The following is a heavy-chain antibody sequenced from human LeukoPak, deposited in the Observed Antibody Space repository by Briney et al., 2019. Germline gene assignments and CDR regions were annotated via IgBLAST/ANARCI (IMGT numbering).Heavy chain of an antibody. CDR3: ARIANVDMAMVNFDY. V-gene: IGHV4-39*01. D-gene: IGHD5-18*01. CDR2: IYYSGST. CDR1: GGSIXSXXXY. Sequence: SETLSLTCTVSGGSIXSXXXYXGXSRQPXXKXLXXIGTIYYSGSTFYNPSLTSRVSISLDTSKTQFSLKLSSVTAADTAVYYCARIANVDMAMVNFDYWGQGTLVTVSS. J-gene: IGHJ4*02.